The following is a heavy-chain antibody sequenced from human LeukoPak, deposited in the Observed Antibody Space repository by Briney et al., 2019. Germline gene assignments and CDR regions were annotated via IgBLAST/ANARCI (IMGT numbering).Heavy chain of an antibody. Sequence: PGGSLRLSCAASGFTFSSYGMHWVRQAPGKGLEWVAFIRYDGSNKYYADSVKGRFTISRDNSKNTLYLQMNSLRAEDTAVYSCEKDQVRETYYYYYMDVWGKGTTVTVSS. CDR2: IRYDGSNK. CDR1: GFTFSSYG. V-gene: IGHV3-30*02. D-gene: IGHD1-26*01. J-gene: IGHJ6*03. CDR3: EKDQVRETYYYYYMDV.